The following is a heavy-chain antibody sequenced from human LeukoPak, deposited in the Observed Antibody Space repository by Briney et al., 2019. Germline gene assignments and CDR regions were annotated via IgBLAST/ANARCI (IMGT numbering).Heavy chain of an antibody. V-gene: IGHV3-74*01. CDR2: INSDGSST. Sequence: GGSLRLSCAASGFTFSNYWMHWVRQAPGKGLVWVSRINSDGSSTSYADSVKGRFTISRDNAKNTLYLQMNSLRAEDTAVYYCATAMYYYDSSGSDYWGQGTLVTVSS. CDR3: ATAMYYYDSSGSDY. CDR1: GFTFSNYW. J-gene: IGHJ4*02. D-gene: IGHD3-22*01.